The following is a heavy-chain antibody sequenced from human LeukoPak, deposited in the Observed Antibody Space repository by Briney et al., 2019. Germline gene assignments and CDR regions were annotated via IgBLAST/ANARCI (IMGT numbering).Heavy chain of an antibody. V-gene: IGHV3-7*01. CDR3: ARDFWSGYSHFDY. CDR1: GFTFSSYW. Sequence: GGSLRLSCAASGFTFSSYWMSWVRQAPGKGLEWVANIKQDGSEKYYVDSVKGRFTISRDNAKNSLYLQMNSLRAEDTAVYYCARDFWSGYSHFDYWGQGTLVTVSS. J-gene: IGHJ4*02. CDR2: IKQDGSEK. D-gene: IGHD3-3*01.